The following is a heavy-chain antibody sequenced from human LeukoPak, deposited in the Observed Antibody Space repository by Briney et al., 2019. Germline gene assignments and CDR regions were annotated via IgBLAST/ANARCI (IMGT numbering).Heavy chain of an antibody. CDR3: ARETPPLEYSSRWYGDY. Sequence: GGSLRLSCAASGFTFSSYAMHWVRQAPGKGLEWVAVISYDGSNKYYADSVKGRFTISRDNSKNTLYLQMNSLRAEDTAVYYCARETPPLEYSSRWYGDYWGQRPLVTVSS. J-gene: IGHJ4*02. V-gene: IGHV3-30-3*01. CDR2: ISYDGSNK. D-gene: IGHD6-13*01. CDR1: GFTFSSYA.